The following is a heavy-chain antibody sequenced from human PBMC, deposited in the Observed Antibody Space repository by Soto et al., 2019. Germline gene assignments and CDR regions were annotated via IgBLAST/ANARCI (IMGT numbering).Heavy chain of an antibody. CDR3: ARDHRRGSGSYLEYFDY. CDR2: LSAYNGNT. V-gene: IGHV1-18*01. CDR1: GYTFTSYG. J-gene: IGHJ4*02. Sequence: QVQLVQSGAEVKKPGASVKVSCKASGYTFTSYGISWVRQAPGQGLEWMGWLSAYNGNTNYAQKLQGRVTMTTDTSTSTAYMELRSLRSDATAVYYCARDHRRGSGSYLEYFDYWGQGTLVTVSS. D-gene: IGHD1-26*01.